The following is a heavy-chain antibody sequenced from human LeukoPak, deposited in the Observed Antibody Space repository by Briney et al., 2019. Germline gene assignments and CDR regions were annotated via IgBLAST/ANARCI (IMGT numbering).Heavy chain of an antibody. CDR3: AEHSFNKAFDI. J-gene: IGHJ3*02. CDR1: GFTFSSYG. Sequence: GGSLRLSCAASGFTFSSYGMHWVRQAPGKGLEWVSSISSSSSYIYYADSVKGRFTVSRDNSKNTLFLQMNSLRAEDTAVYYCAEHSFNKAFDIWGQGTMVTVSS. V-gene: IGHV3-21*04. D-gene: IGHD1/OR15-1a*01. CDR2: ISSSSSYI.